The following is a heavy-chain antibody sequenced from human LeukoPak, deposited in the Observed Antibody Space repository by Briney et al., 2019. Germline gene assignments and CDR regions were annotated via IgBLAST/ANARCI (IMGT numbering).Heavy chain of an antibody. CDR3: ARGDPLGYCSDNCYSFDY. CDR1: GYTFTSYD. J-gene: IGHJ4*02. Sequence: GASVKVSCKASGYTFTSYDINWVRQAPGQGLEWMGWINPTSGATYYAQKFQGRVTMTRDRSINTAYMELSRLNSDDTAVYYCARGDPLGYCSDNCYSFDYWGQGTLVTVSS. D-gene: IGHD2-15*01. CDR2: INPTSGAT. V-gene: IGHV1-2*02.